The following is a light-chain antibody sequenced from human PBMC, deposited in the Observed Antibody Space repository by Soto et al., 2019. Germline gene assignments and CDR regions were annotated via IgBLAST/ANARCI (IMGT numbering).Light chain of an antibody. CDR3: QQCNDWPAYT. J-gene: IGKJ2*01. V-gene: IGKV3-15*01. Sequence: EVVMTQSPATLSVSPGESVTLSCRASQSVGTYLAWYQQKPGQAPRLLLYGASTRATGIPARFSGSGSGTEFTLTISSLQFEDFATYFCQQCNDWPAYTFGQGTKLEIK. CDR1: QSVGTY. CDR2: GAS.